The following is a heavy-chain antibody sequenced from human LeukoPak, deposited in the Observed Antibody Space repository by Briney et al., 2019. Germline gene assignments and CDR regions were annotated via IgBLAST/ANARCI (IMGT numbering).Heavy chain of an antibody. CDR2: ISGSGGST. V-gene: IGHV3-23*01. D-gene: IGHD2-15*01. J-gene: IGHJ4*02. CDR1: GFTFSSYA. CDR3: AKGARGYSDGFYFDY. Sequence: GGSLRRSCAASGFTFSSYAMSWVRQAPGKGLEWVSAISGSGGSTYYADSVKGRFTISRDNSKNTLYLQMNSLRAEDTAVYYCAKGARGYSDGFYFDYWGQGTLVTVSS.